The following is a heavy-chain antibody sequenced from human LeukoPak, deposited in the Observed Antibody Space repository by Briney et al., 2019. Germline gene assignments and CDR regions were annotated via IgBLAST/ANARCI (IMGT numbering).Heavy chain of an antibody. J-gene: IGHJ5*02. CDR1: GGTFSSYA. Sequence: SVKVSCKASGGTFSSYAISWVRQAPGQGLEWMGGIIPIFGTANYAQKFQGRVTITTDESTSTAYMELSSLRSEDTAVYYCARSAEGVIVVVPAARTNWFDPWGQGTLVTVSS. V-gene: IGHV1-69*05. D-gene: IGHD2-2*01. CDR2: IIPIFGTA. CDR3: ARSAEGVIVVVPAARTNWFDP.